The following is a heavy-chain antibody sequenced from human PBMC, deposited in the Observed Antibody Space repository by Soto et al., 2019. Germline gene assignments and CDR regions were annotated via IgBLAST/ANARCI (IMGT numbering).Heavy chain of an antibody. Sequence: TGGSLRLSCAASGFIFTSYSMVWVRQAPGKGLEWVSSISSRSDSIYYADSVKGRFTISRDNAQNSLYLQMNSLRAEDTAVYYCATAGIDSGYYDPVSFDYWGQGTLVTVSS. D-gene: IGHD3-22*01. CDR2: ISSRSDSI. J-gene: IGHJ4*02. CDR3: ATAGIDSGYYDPVSFDY. CDR1: GFIFTSYS. V-gene: IGHV3-21*04.